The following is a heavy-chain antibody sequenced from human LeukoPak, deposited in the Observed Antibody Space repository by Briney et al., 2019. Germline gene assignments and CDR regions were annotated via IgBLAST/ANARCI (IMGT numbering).Heavy chain of an antibody. V-gene: IGHV3-21*01. J-gene: IGHJ4*02. CDR2: ISTTSGYI. D-gene: IGHD6-19*01. CDR1: GFTFSSYS. Sequence: PGRSLRLSCAASGFTFSSYSMSWVRQAPGKGLEWVSSISTTSGYIYYADSVKGRFTISRDNAQNSLYLQMNSLRAEDTAVYYCARGRTAVAGYFDYWGQGTLVTVSS. CDR3: ARGRTAVAGYFDY.